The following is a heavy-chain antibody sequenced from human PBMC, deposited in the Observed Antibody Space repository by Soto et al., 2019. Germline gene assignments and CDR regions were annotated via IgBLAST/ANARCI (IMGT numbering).Heavy chain of an antibody. D-gene: IGHD6-19*01. CDR2: ISGSGGNT. CDR1: GLTFSSYG. V-gene: IGHV3-23*01. CDR3: AKVGPPLYSGGWYALDC. Sequence: EVQLLESGGGLVQPGGSLRLSCAASGLTFSSYGMSWVRQAPGKGLEWVSGISGSGGNTYYADSVKGRLTISRDNSRNNLFLQMNTLSAEDTAVYYCAKVGPPLYSGGWYALDCWGQGTLVAVSS. J-gene: IGHJ4*02.